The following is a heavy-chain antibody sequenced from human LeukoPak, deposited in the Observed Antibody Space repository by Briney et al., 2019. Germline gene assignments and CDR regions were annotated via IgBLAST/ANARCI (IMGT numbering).Heavy chain of an antibody. CDR1: GGSISTYY. V-gene: IGHV4-59*01. CDR2: TFYSGST. Sequence: SETLSLTCTVSGGSISTYYWNWIRQPPGKGLDWIGYTFYSGSTNYNPSLKSRVTISVDTSRNQFSLKLSSVTAADTAVYYCARATLNCSGGSCYFHFDYWGQGTPVTVSS. J-gene: IGHJ4*02. CDR3: ARATLNCSGGSCYFHFDY. D-gene: IGHD2-15*01.